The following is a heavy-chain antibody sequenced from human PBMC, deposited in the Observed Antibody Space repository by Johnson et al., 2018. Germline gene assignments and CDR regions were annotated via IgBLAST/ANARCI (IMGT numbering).Heavy chain of an antibody. CDR2: IIPIFGTA. V-gene: IGHV1-69*01. J-gene: IGHJ6*04. CDR3: AKDHIFGVVIIEDYDYYGMDV. CDR1: GGTFSSYA. Sequence: QVQLVQSGAEVKKPGSSVKVSCKASGGTFSSYAISWVRQAPGQGLEWMGGIIPIFGTANYAQKFQGRVTITADESTSTAYMELSSLRSEDPAVTDCAKDHIFGVVIIEDYDYYGMDVWGKGTTVTVSS. D-gene: IGHD3-3*02.